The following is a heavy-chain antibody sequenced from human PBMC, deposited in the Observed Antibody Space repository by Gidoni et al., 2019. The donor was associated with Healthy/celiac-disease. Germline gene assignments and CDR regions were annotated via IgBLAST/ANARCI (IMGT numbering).Heavy chain of an antibody. CDR3: ARVPFIAAACNWFDP. Sequence: EVQLVESGGGLVKPGGYLRLSCAASGFTFSSYSMNWVRQAPGKGLEWVSSISSSSIYIYYADSVKGRFTISRDNAKNSLYLQMNSLRAEDTAVYYCARVPFIAAACNWFDPWGQGTLVTVSS. CDR2: ISSSSIYI. V-gene: IGHV3-21*01. CDR1: GFTFSSYS. J-gene: IGHJ5*02. D-gene: IGHD6-13*01.